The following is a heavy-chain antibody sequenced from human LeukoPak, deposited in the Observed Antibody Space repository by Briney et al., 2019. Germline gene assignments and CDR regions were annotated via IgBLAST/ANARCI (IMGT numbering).Heavy chain of an antibody. D-gene: IGHD1-26*01. CDR1: GIHSSFSV. CDR3: TTHGDSVSY. CDR2: LRSKPKSYAT. V-gene: IGHV3-73*01. Sequence: GGPVILFCASSGIHSSFSVMQRARQASGQALEWVGRLRSKPKSYATAYAASVKGRFTIFRDESKNMPYLHMNSVKPDETAVYCCTTHGDSVSYWGEGGLVTVSS. J-gene: IGHJ4*02.